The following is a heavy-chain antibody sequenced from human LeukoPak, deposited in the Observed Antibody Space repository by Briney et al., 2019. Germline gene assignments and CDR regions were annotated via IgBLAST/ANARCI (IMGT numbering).Heavy chain of an antibody. V-gene: IGHV1-69*04. CDR2: IIPILGIA. CDR3: AREGDMTPFDY. CDR1: GGTFSSYT. Sequence: GSSVKISCKASGGTFSSYTISWVRQAPGQGLEWMGRIIPILGIANYAQKFQGRVTITADKSTSTAYMELSSLRSEDMAVYYCAREGDMTPFDYWGQGTLVTVSS. J-gene: IGHJ4*02.